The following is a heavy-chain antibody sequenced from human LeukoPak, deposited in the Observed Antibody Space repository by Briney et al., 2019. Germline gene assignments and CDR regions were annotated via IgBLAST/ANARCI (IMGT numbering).Heavy chain of an antibody. CDR3: AKDLPGFFDY. Sequence: PSETLSLTCTVSGDSVGNSLYYWSWIRQPPGKGLEWIGYIYYNGGTNYNPSLKSRVTISIDTSTNQFSLRLNSMTAADTAVYYCAKDLPGFFDYWGQGTLVTVSS. CDR1: GDSVGNSLYY. J-gene: IGHJ4*02. V-gene: IGHV4-61*01. CDR2: IYYNGGT.